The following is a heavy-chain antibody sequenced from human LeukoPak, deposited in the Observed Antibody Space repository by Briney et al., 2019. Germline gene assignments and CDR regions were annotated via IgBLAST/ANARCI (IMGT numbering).Heavy chain of an antibody. Sequence: VKVSCKASGGTFSGYTISWVRQAPGQGLEWMGRIIPILGIANYAQKFQGRVTITADKSTSTAYMELSSLRSEDTAVYYCARDLGYYDSSGYWSYWGQGTLVTVSS. V-gene: IGHV1-69*04. J-gene: IGHJ4*02. CDR2: IIPILGIA. D-gene: IGHD3-22*01. CDR3: ARDLGYYDSSGYWSY. CDR1: GGTFSGYT.